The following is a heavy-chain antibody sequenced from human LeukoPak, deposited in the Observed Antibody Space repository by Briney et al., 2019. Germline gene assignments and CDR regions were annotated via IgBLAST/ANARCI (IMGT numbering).Heavy chain of an antibody. D-gene: IGHD6-19*01. CDR1: GGSINGYY. V-gene: IGHV4-59*01. J-gene: IGHJ4*02. Sequence: SETLSLTCTVSGGSINGYYWNWIRRAPGKGLEWIGYIHYRGSTNYNPSLKSRVTISADTSENQFSLKLSSVTAADTAVYYCAAEFDNEQWLDWDYWGRGTLVTVSS. CDR3: AAEFDNEQWLDWDY. CDR2: IHYRGST.